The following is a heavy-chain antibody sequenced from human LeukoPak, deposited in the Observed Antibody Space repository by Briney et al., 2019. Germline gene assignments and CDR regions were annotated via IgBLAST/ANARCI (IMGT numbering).Heavy chain of an antibody. CDR2: IYTTGIT. V-gene: IGHV4-4*07. J-gene: IGHJ4*02. Sequence: PSETLSLTCTVSGGSISNYFWSWIRQPAGKGLEWIGRIYTTGITNCNPSLESRVTMSVDTSKNQFSLRLNSVTAADTAVYFCARGSVYFDSWGQGTLVTVSS. CDR3: ARGSVYFDS. CDR1: GGSISNYF.